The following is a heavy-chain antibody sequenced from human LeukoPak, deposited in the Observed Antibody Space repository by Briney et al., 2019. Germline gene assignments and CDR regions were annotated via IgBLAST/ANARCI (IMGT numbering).Heavy chain of an antibody. CDR3: AKDPTEPYGMDV. CDR1: GFTFSSYA. V-gene: IGHV3-23*01. D-gene: IGHD1-1*01. J-gene: IGHJ6*02. CDR2: ISGSGGST. Sequence: GGSLRLSCAASGFTFSSYAMSWVRQAPGKGLEWVSAISGSGGSTYYADSVRGRFTISRDSSKNTLYLQMNSLRAEDTAVYYCAKDPTEPYGMDVWGQGTTVTVSS.